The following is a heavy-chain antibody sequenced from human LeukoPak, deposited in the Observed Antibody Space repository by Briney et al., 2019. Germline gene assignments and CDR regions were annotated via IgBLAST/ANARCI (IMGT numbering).Heavy chain of an antibody. Sequence: GESLKISCKGSGYSFTSYWIGWVRQMPGKGLEWMGIIYPGDSDTKYSPSFQGQVTMSADKYSSTAYLQWSSLEASDTAMYYCARYALYSNNYYPYYFDSWGQGTLVTVSS. CDR1: GYSFTSYW. V-gene: IGHV5-51*01. D-gene: IGHD6-13*01. CDR3: ARYALYSNNYYPYYFDS. CDR2: IYPGDSDT. J-gene: IGHJ4*02.